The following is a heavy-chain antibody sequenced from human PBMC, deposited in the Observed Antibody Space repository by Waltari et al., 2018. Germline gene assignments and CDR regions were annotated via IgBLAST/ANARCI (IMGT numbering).Heavy chain of an antibody. CDR2: IAHSGDT. V-gene: IGHV4-31*02. D-gene: IGHD3-3*02. CDR1: GFSLSSGSYY. J-gene: IGHJ4*02. CDR3: AGRGAKMFSI. Sequence: VQLQESGPGLVQPSQTLSLTCSVSGFSLSSGSYYWSWIRQHPGKGLEWIGDIAHSGDTDYSPSLRSRLTLSVDTSKNQFSLKLNAVTAADTGVYFCAGRGAKMFSIWGRGTLVTVSS.